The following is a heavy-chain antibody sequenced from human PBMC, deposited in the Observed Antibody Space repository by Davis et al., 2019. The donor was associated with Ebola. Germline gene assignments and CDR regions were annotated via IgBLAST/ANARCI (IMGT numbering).Heavy chain of an antibody. CDR1: GGSISSGDYY. D-gene: IGHD6-13*01. CDR2: IYYSGST. CDR3: ARDGSSWYDYYYYGMDV. V-gene: IGHV4-30-4*01. J-gene: IGHJ6*02. Sequence: LRLSCTVSGGSISSGDYYWSWIRQPPGKGLEWIGYIYYSGSTYYNPSLKSRVTISVDTSKNQFSLKLSSVTAADTAVYYCARDGSSWYDYYYYGMDVWGQGTTVTVSS.